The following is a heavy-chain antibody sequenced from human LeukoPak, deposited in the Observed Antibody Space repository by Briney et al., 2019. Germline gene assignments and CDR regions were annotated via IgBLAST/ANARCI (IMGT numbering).Heavy chain of an antibody. CDR1: GFTFSSYS. CDR3: ARVAGGAFDI. V-gene: IGHV3-48*01. CDR2: ISSSSSTI. J-gene: IGHJ3*02. Sequence: GGSLRLSCAASGFTFSSYSMNWARQAPGKGLEWVSYISSSSSTIYYADSVKGRSTISRDNAKNSLYLQMNSLRAEDTAVYYCARVAGGAFDIWGQGTMVTVSS.